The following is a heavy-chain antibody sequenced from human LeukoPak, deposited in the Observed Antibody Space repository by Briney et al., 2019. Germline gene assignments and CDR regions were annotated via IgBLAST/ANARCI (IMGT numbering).Heavy chain of an antibody. CDR3: AKDATYYYDSGSADF. V-gene: IGHV3-9*01. D-gene: IGHD3-10*01. CDR2: ISWNGGSI. CDR1: GFTFDDYA. Sequence: GRSLRLSCAASGFTFDDYAMHWVRQAPGKGLEWVSGISWNGGSINYADSVKGRFTISRDNAENSLYLQMNSLRAEDTALYYCAKDATYYYDSGSADFWGQGTRVTVSS. J-gene: IGHJ4*02.